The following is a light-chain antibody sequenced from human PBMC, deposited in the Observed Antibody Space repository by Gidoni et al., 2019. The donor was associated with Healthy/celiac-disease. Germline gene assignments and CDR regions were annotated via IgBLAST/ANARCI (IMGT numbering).Light chain of an antibody. V-gene: IGKV1-9*01. CDR2: AAS. Sequence: DIQLTQSPSFLSASVGDRVTIPRRASQGISSYLSWYQHKPGKAPKLLIYAASTLQSGVPSRFSGSRSGTEFTLTVGSLQPEDFATYYCQQLNSYPITFGHGTRLEIK. CDR3: QQLNSYPIT. CDR1: QGISSY. J-gene: IGKJ5*01.